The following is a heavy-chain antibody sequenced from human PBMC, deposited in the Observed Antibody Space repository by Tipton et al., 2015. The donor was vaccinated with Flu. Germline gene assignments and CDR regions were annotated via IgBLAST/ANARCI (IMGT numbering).Heavy chain of an antibody. Sequence: QVQLVQSGAGVKKPGASVKVSCKTSGYTFTTSGISWVRQAPGQGLEWMGWIRTSNGVTYYAQNFQGRVTMTTDMSTNTVYMELNSLRSEDTAIYYCARVWWELSCDSWGQGTLVTVSS. CDR1: GYTFTTSG. D-gene: IGHD2-15*01. CDR2: IRTSNGVT. V-gene: IGHV1-18*01. J-gene: IGHJ4*02. CDR3: ARVWWELSCDS.